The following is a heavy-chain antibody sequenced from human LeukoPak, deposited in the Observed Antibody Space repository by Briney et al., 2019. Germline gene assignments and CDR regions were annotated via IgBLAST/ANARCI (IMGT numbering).Heavy chain of an antibody. CDR1: GGSISSYY. J-gene: IGHJ6*03. CDR2: IYTSGST. Sequence: SETLSLTCTVSGGSISSYYWSWIRQPAGKGLEWIGRIYTSGSTNYNPSLKSRVTMSVDTSKNQFSLKLSSVTAADTAVYYCARVPAANYYYYMDVWGKGTTVTVSS. CDR3: ARVPAANYYYYMDV. V-gene: IGHV4-4*07. D-gene: IGHD2-2*01.